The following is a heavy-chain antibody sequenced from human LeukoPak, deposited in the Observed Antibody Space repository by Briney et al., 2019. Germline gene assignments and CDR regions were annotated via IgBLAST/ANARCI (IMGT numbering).Heavy chain of an antibody. CDR3: ATLRGTFGFDY. CDR2: IDPSDSYT. V-gene: IGHV5-10-1*01. J-gene: IGHJ4*02. CDR1: GYSFTSFW. D-gene: IGHD3-16*01. Sequence: GESLKISCKGSGYSFTSFWISWVRQVPGKGLEWMGRIDPSDSYTNYSPSIQGHVTISADKSISTAYLQWSSLKASDTAMYYCATLRGTFGFDYWGQGTLVTVSS.